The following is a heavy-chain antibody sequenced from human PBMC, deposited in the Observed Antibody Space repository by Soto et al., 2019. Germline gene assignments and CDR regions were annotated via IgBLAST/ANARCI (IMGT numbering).Heavy chain of an antibody. CDR3: TTDLQTVLRFLEWLPLGVSGMDV. CDR2: IKSKTDGGTT. Sequence: EVQLVESGGGLVKPGGSLRLSCAASGFTFSNAWMSWVRQAPGKGLEWVGRIKSKTDGGTTDYAAPVKGRFTISRDDSKNTLYLQMNSLKTEDTAVYYCTTDLQTVLRFLEWLPLGVSGMDVWGQGTTVTVSS. D-gene: IGHD3-3*01. CDR1: GFTFSNAW. V-gene: IGHV3-15*01. J-gene: IGHJ6*02.